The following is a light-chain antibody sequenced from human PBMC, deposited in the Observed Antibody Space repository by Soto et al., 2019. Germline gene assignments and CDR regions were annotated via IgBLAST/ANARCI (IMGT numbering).Light chain of an antibody. CDR1: SSDIGNYNY. J-gene: IGLJ1*01. CDR3: SSYTSSSTLNYV. V-gene: IGLV2-14*01. Sequence: QSVLTQPASVSGSPGQSITISCTGTSSDIGNYNYVSWYQQHPGKAPKLMIYEVSNRPSGVSNRFSGSKSGNTASLTISGLQAEDEADYYCSSYTSSSTLNYVFGTGTK. CDR2: EVS.